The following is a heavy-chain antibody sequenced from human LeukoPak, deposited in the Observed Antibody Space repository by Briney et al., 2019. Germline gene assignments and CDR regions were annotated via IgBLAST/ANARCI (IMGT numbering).Heavy chain of an antibody. CDR2: ISGSGGTT. CDR1: GFTFNTYD. J-gene: IGHJ4*02. CDR3: AKDGTSYYYIYY. Sequence: GGSLRLSCAASGFTFNTYDMNWVRQAPGKGLEWVSSISGSGGTTYSADSVKGRFTISRDDSKNTLYLQMNSLRGDDTAVYYCAKDGTSYYYIYYWGQGTLVTVSS. V-gene: IGHV3-23*01. D-gene: IGHD2/OR15-2a*01.